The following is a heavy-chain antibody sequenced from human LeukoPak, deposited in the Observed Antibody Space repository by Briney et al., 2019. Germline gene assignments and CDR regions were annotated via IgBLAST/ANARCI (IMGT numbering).Heavy chain of an antibody. D-gene: IGHD2-21*02. Sequence: GASVKVSCKASGGTFSSYAISWVRQAPGQGLEWMGGIIPIFGTANYAQKFQGRVTITADESTSTAYMELSSLRSEDTAVYCCASTYCGGDCSPQYYYYYYGMDVWGQGTTVTVSS. CDR1: GGTFSSYA. CDR3: ASTYCGGDCSPQYYYYYYGMDV. V-gene: IGHV1-69*13. CDR2: IIPIFGTA. J-gene: IGHJ6*02.